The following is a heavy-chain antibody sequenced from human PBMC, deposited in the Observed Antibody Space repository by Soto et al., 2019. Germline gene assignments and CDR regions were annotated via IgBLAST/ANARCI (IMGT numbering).Heavy chain of an antibody. V-gene: IGHV1-69*12. CDR2: IMPIFRTP. CDR3: SRDKDRLQLGGNYYCMFDV. CDR1: GGTFSNSA. D-gene: IGHD4-4*01. Sequence: QVQLEQSGAEVKQPGSSVRVSCKASGGTFSNSAISWVRQAPGQGLEWMGGIMPIFRTPDYAQKFQGRVTLTADECTCPVYMELQGMTSDDTAVYYCSRDKDRLQLGGNYYCMFDVGGQGTTVTVSS. J-gene: IGHJ6*02.